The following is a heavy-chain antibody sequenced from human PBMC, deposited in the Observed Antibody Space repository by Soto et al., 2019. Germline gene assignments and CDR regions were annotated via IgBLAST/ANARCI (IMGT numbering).Heavy chain of an antibody. CDR2: IWYDGSNK. Sequence: GGSLRLSCAASGFTFSSYGMHWVRQAPGKGLEWVAVIWYDGSNKYYADSVKGRFTISRDNSKNTLYLQMNSLRAEDTAVYYCTPLTTVIRGGDYWGQGTLVTVSS. D-gene: IGHD4-17*01. J-gene: IGHJ4*02. V-gene: IGHV3-33*01. CDR1: GFTFSSYG. CDR3: TPLTTVIRGGDY.